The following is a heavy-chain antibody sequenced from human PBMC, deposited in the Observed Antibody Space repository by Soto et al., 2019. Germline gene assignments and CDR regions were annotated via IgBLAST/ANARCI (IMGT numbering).Heavy chain of an antibody. CDR2: IHYSGNT. Sequence: WTWIRQHPGKGLEWIGDIHYSGNTYYNPSLKSRVTISLDTSKNQFSLKLSSVTAADTAMYYCARLSSGERLNFDYWGQGTLVTVSS. V-gene: IGHV4-31*02. CDR3: ARLSSGERLNFDY. J-gene: IGHJ4*02. D-gene: IGHD3-10*02.